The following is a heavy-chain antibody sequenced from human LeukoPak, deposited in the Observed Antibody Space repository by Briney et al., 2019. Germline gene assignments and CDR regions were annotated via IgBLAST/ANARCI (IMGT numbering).Heavy chain of an antibody. CDR1: GGTFSSYA. D-gene: IGHD2-15*01. CDR3: ARVTWGYCSGGSCYERGYYYYYGMDV. Sequence: SSVKVSCKASGGTFSSYAISWVRQAPGQGLEWMGRIIPILGIANYAQKFQGRVPITADKSTSTAYMELSSLRSEDTAVYYCARVTWGYCSGGSCYERGYYYYYGMDVWGQGTTVTVSS. J-gene: IGHJ6*02. V-gene: IGHV1-69*04. CDR2: IIPILGIA.